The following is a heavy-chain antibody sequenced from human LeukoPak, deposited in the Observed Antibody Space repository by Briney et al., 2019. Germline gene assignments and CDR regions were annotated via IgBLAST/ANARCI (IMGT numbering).Heavy chain of an antibody. D-gene: IGHD3-10*01. CDR3: ACLWFGELDEYYFDY. Sequence: SQTLSLTCTVSGGSISSGGYYWSWIRQHPGKGLEWIGYIYYSGSTYYNPSLKSRVTISVDTSKNQFSLRLSSVTAADTAVYYCACLWFGELDEYYFDYWGQGTLVTVSS. CDR2: IYYSGST. V-gene: IGHV4-31*03. J-gene: IGHJ4*02. CDR1: GGSISSGGYY.